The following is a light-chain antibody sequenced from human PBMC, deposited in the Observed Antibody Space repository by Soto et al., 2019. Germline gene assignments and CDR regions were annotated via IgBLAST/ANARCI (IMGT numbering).Light chain of an antibody. V-gene: IGKV1-9*01. CDR2: AAS. Sequence: GERVTINCWASQGIAIYLAWYQQKPGEASKLLIYAASTLHGGVPSRFSGSGSGTEFTLTISSLQPDDFATYYCKQDTRYSPWRFGQGTKVDIK. CDR3: KQDTRYSPWR. CDR1: QGIAIY. J-gene: IGKJ1*01.